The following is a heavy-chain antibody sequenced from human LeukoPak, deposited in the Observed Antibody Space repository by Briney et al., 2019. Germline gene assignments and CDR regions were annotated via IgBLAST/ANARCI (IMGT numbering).Heavy chain of an antibody. CDR1: GFTFSSHA. J-gene: IGHJ4*02. CDR3: AQDYSGYDLSAGY. V-gene: IGHV3-23*01. D-gene: IGHD5-12*01. CDR2: ISGSGRST. Sequence: GGSLRLSCAASGFTFSSHAMSWVRQAPGKGLEWVSVISGSGRSTYYADSVKGRFTISRDNSKDTLYLQMNSLSAEDTALYYCAQDYSGYDLSAGYWGQGTLVTVSS.